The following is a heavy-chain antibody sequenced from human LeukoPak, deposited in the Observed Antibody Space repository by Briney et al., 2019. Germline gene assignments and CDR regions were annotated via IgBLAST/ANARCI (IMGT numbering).Heavy chain of an antibody. CDR3: ARERGDGEEGKE. V-gene: IGHV3-30-3*01. CDR1: GFTFSSYA. D-gene: IGHD4-17*01. J-gene: IGHJ4*02. Sequence: TGGSLRLSCAASGFTFSSYAMHWVRQAPGKGLEWVTVISYDGSNKYYADSVKGRFTISRDNAKNSLYLQMNSLRAEDTAVYYCARERGDGEEGKEWGQGTLVTVSS. CDR2: ISYDGSNK.